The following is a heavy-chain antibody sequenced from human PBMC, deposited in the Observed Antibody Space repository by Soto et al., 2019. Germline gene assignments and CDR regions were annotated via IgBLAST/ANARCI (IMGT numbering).Heavy chain of an antibody. CDR3: ARRRVGIRYYFDY. CDR1: GGSISSSSYY. CDR2: IYYSGST. Sequence: ETLSLTCTVSGGSISSSSYYWGWIRQPPGKGLEWIGSIYYSGSTYYNPSLKSRVTISVDTSKNQFSLKLSSVTAADTAVYYCARRRVGIRYYFDYWGQGTLVTVSS. D-gene: IGHD1-20*01. V-gene: IGHV4-39*01. J-gene: IGHJ4*02.